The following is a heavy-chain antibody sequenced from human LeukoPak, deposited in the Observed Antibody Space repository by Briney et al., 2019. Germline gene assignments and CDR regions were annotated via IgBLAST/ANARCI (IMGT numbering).Heavy chain of an antibody. D-gene: IGHD6-19*01. J-gene: IGHJ4*02. CDR2: INSDGSSA. CDR1: GFTFSSYW. CDR3: ARGSDPISTYSSGWSAFDY. V-gene: IGHV3-74*01. Sequence: PGGSLRLSCAASGFTFSSYWMHWVGQAPGKGLVWVSRINSDGSSASYADSVKGRFTISRDNAKNTLYLQMNSLRAEDTAVYYCARGSDPISTYSSGWSAFDYWGQGTLVTVSS.